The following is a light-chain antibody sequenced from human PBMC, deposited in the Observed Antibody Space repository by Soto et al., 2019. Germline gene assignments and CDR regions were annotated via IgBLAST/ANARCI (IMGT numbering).Light chain of an antibody. Sequence: QSALTQPASVSGSPGQSITISCTGTSSDVGGYKYVSWYQQHPGKAPKLMIYGVSNRPSGVSNRFSGSKSGNTASLTISGLQAEDEADYYCCSYTSGSTLFGGGTKVTVL. CDR1: SSDVGGYKY. J-gene: IGLJ3*02. CDR2: GVS. V-gene: IGLV2-14*01. CDR3: CSYTSGSTL.